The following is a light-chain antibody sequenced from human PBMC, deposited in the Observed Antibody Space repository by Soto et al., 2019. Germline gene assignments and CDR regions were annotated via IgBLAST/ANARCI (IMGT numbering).Light chain of an antibody. J-gene: IGKJ1*01. Sequence: ETVLTQSPGTVSLSPGERVTLSCRASQSVSSGSLAWYQQKLGQPPRLLIYGASSRATGIPDRFSGSGSGTDFTLTISRLEPEDFAVYYCQQYGSSGTFGQGTKVDIK. CDR3: QQYGSSGT. CDR1: QSVSSGS. V-gene: IGKV3-20*01. CDR2: GAS.